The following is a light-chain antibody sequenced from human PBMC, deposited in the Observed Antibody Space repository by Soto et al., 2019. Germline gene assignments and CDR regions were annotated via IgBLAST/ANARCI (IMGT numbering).Light chain of an antibody. CDR3: QLPYSIPRT. CDR2: GAS. CDR1: QSVGSN. V-gene: IGKV3-15*01. Sequence: IVETHTPATLSVSPGERATLSCRASQSVGSNLAWYQQKPVQAPRLLIYGASTRGTGIPDRFSASGSGTDFPLTICGLQSEDFANYYSQLPYSIPRTFGERAKVDI. J-gene: IGKJ1*01.